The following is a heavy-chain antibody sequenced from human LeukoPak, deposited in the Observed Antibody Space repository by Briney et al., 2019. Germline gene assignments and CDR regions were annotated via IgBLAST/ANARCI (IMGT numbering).Heavy chain of an antibody. V-gene: IGHV1-58*02. J-gene: IGHJ4*02. D-gene: IGHD1-26*01. CDR3: AADRHLGATTGFGF. CDR1: GYTFTNYG. CDR2: IVVGSGDA. Sequence: GASVKVSCKASGYTFTNYGISWVRQAPGQGLEWMGWIVVGSGDATYAQRFQERLTITRDKSTSTAYMELRSLRSEDTAVYYCAADRHLGATTGFGFWGQGTLVTVSS.